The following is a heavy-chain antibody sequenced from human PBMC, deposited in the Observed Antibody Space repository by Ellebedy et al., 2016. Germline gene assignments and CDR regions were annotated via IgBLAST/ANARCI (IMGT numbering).Heavy chain of an antibody. J-gene: IGHJ4*02. CDR2: ISGSGGST. V-gene: IGHV3-23*01. CDR3: AKDHHRGRPFDY. D-gene: IGHD1-14*01. CDR1: GSTFSSYA. Sequence: GGSLRLSXAASGSTFSSYAMSWVRQAPGKGLEWVSAISGSGGSTYYADSVKGRFTISRDNSKNTLYLQMNSLRAEDTAVYYCAKDHHRGRPFDYWGQGTLVTVSS.